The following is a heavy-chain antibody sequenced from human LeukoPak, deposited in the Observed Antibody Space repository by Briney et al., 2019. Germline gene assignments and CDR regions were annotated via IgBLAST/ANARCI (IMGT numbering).Heavy chain of an antibody. CDR1: GFTFSSSA. Sequence: GGSLRLSCAASGFTFSSSAMSWVRQAPGKGLEWVSAISNNGGYTYYADSVQGRFTISRDNSKNTLYLQMNSLRAEDTAVYYCARDRLRGSSRRFDPWGQGTLVTVSS. D-gene: IGHD6-13*01. V-gene: IGHV3-23*01. J-gene: IGHJ5*02. CDR2: ISNNGGYT. CDR3: ARDRLRGSSRRFDP.